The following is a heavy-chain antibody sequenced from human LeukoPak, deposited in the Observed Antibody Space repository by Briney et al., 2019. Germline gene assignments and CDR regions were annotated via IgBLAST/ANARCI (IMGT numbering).Heavy chain of an antibody. CDR1: GFTFSSYS. CDR2: ISSSSYI. D-gene: IGHD6-6*01. CDR3: ARGPNLVYFDY. J-gene: IGHJ4*02. V-gene: IGHV3-21*01. Sequence: GGSLRLSCAASGFTFSSYSMNWVRQAPGKGLEWVSSISSSSYIYYADSVKGRFTISRDNAKNSLYLQMNSLRAEDTAVYYCARGPNLVYFDYWGQGTLVTVSS.